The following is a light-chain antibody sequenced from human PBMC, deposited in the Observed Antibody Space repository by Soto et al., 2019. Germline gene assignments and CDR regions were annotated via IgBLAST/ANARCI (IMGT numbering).Light chain of an antibody. Sequence: IQMTQSPSTVSASVGDRVDITCRASQSIGIWLAWYQQKPGKAPRFLIYTASTLLGGVPSRFSGSGSGTEFTLTISSLQPDDFATYYCQQYRDYSWTFGQGTKVEIK. CDR2: TAS. V-gene: IGKV1-5*03. J-gene: IGKJ1*01. CDR3: QQYRDYSWT. CDR1: QSIGIW.